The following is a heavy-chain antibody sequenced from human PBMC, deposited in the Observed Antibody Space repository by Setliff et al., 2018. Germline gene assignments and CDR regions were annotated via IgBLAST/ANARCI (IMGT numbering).Heavy chain of an antibody. V-gene: IGHV4-34*12. Sequence: PSETLSLTCAVYGGSFSGYYWSWIRQPPGKRLEWIGEIIHSGSTNYNPSLKSRVTISVDTSKNQFSLKLSSVTATDTAVYYCARDLGHGGDSDYWGQGILVTVSS. D-gene: IGHD2-21*02. CDR2: IIHSGST. CDR3: ARDLGHGGDSDY. CDR1: GGSFSGYY. J-gene: IGHJ4*02.